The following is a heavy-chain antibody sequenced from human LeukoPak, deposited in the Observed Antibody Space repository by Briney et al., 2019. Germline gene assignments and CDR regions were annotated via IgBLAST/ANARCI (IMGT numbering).Heavy chain of an antibody. V-gene: IGHV4-34*01. J-gene: IGHJ3*02. CDR3: AREGDASDAFDI. Sequence: AETLSLTCGISGGSLSAYYWNWIRPPPGKGLEWIGEINHSGITDHNPSLKSRVTISLDTSKNQFSLKLSSVTAANTAVYYCAREGDASDAFDIWGQGTMVTVSS. D-gene: IGHD5-24*01. CDR2: INHSGIT. CDR1: GGSLSAYY.